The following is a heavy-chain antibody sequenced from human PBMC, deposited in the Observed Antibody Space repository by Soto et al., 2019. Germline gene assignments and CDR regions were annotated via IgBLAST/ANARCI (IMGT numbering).Heavy chain of an antibody. J-gene: IGHJ5*02. CDR3: ARDRGYCSGGSCYSRPYNWFDP. Sequence: ASVKVSCKASGYTFTSYAMHWVRQAPGQRLERMGWINAGNGNTKYSQKFQGRVTITRDTSASTAYMELSSLRSEDTAVYYCARDRGYCSGGSCYSRPYNWFDPWGQGTLVTVSS. V-gene: IGHV1-3*01. CDR1: GYTFTSYA. CDR2: INAGNGNT. D-gene: IGHD2-15*01.